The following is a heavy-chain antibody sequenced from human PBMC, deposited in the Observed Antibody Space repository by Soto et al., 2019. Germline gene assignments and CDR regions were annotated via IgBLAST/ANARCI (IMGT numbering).Heavy chain of an antibody. CDR3: AKTRITGTTALGGYYFDY. Sequence: GGSLKLAGAASGFPFSSYAMSWVRPAPGKGLEWVSAISGSGGSTYYADSVKGRFTISRDNSKNTLYLQMNSLRAEDTAVYYCAKTRITGTTALGGYYFDYWGQGTLVTVS. CDR1: GFPFSSYA. D-gene: IGHD1-7*01. J-gene: IGHJ4*02. CDR2: ISGSGGST. V-gene: IGHV3-23*01.